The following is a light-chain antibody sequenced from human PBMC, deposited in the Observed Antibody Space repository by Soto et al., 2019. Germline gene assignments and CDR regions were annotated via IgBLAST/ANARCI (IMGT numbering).Light chain of an antibody. CDR3: HQYGTSPRT. V-gene: IGKV3-20*01. CDR2: GAS. CDR1: QSLRSGD. Sequence: PGERATFSCRASQSLRSGDLACYQQIPGQAPGLLIYGASSRATGIPDGFSGSGSGTDFNLTVSRLAPEDFAVYYCHQYGTSPRTFGQGTKVDIK. J-gene: IGKJ1*01.